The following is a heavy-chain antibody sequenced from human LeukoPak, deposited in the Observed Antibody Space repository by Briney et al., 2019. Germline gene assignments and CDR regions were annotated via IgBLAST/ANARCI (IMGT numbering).Heavy chain of an antibody. D-gene: IGHD4-17*01. Sequence: PSETLSLTCTVSGYSISSGYYWGWIRQPPGKGLEWIGSIYYSGSTYYNPSLKSRVTISVDTSKNQFSLKLSSVTAADTAVYYCARASHDYGDYSHFDYWGQGTLVTVSS. V-gene: IGHV4-38-2*02. CDR1: GYSISSGYY. J-gene: IGHJ4*02. CDR2: IYYSGST. CDR3: ARASHDYGDYSHFDY.